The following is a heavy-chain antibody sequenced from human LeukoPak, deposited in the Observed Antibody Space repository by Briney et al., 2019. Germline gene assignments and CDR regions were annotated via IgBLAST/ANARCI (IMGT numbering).Heavy chain of an antibody. D-gene: IGHD5-18*01. CDR2: ISGSGGST. J-gene: IGHJ6*02. CDR3: AKRVVDTAMGSPYYYYYGMDV. V-gene: IGHV3-23*01. Sequence: GGSLRLSCAASGFTFSSYAMSWVCQAPGKGLEWVSAISGSGGSTYYPDSVKGRFTISRGNSKNTLYLQMNSLRAEDTAVYYCAKRVVDTAMGSPYYYYYGMDVWGQGTTVTVSS. CDR1: GFTFSSYA.